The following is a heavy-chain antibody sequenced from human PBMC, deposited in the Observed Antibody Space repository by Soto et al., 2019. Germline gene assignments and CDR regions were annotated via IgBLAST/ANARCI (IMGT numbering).Heavy chain of an antibody. Sequence: VASVKVSCKASGYTFTSYAMHWVRQAPGQRLEWMGWINAGNGNTKYSQKFQGRVTITRDTSASTAYMELSSLRSEDTAVYYCARGGRYFDWLPPVDPWGQGTLVTVSS. CDR2: INAGNGNT. D-gene: IGHD3-9*01. CDR1: GYTFTSYA. V-gene: IGHV1-3*01. J-gene: IGHJ5*02. CDR3: ARGGRYFDWLPPVDP.